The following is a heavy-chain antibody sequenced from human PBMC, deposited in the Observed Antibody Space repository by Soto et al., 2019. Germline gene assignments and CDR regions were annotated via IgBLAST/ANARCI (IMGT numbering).Heavy chain of an antibody. D-gene: IGHD2-2*02. CDR2: ISGSNGRT. CDR3: ARELDIVVVPSAISY. V-gene: IGHV3-23*01. CDR1: GFTFRTYA. Sequence: GGSLRLSCAASGFTFRTYAMNWVRQAPGKGLEWVSTISGSNGRTYYADSVKGRFTISRDNSKDTLFLQMNSLRAEDTAIYYCARELDIVVVPSAISYWGQGTLVTVS. J-gene: IGHJ4*02.